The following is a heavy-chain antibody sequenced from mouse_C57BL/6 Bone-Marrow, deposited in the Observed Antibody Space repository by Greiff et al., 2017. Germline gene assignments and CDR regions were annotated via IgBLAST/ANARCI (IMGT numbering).Heavy chain of an antibody. CDR1: GYSFTDYN. Sequence: EVQLQQSGPELVKPGASVKISCKASGYSFTDYNMNWVKQSNGKSLEWIGVINPDYGTTSYNQKFKGKATLTVDQSSSTAYMQLNSLTSEDSAVYYCAGITTVVTTRWYFDVWGTGTTVTVSS. CDR3: AGITTVVTTRWYFDV. V-gene: IGHV1-39*01. CDR2: INPDYGTT. J-gene: IGHJ1*03. D-gene: IGHD1-1*01.